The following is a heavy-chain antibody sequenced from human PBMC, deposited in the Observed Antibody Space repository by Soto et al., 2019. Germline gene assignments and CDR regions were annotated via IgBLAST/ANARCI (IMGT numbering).Heavy chain of an antibody. CDR2: ISSSGSTI. CDR3: AREDVSSSCPFDY. J-gene: IGHJ4*02. V-gene: IGHV3-48*03. CDR1: GFTFSSYE. D-gene: IGHD6-13*01. Sequence: LRLSCAASGFTFSSYEMNWVRQAPGKGLEWVSYISSSGSTIYYADSVKGRFTISRDNAKNSLYLQMNSLRAEDTAVYYCAREDVSSSCPFDYWGQGTRVTVSS.